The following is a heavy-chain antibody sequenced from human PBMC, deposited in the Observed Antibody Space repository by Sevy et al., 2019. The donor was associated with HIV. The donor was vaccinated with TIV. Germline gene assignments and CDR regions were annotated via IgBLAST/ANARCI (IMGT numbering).Heavy chain of an antibody. CDR2: IIGSGGST. D-gene: IGHD3-16*01. CDR3: AKDKFGGSFPRHCDY. J-gene: IGHJ4*02. CDR1: GFPFGNYA. Sequence: GGSLRLSCAASGFPFGNYAMHWVRQAPGKGLEWVSGIIGSGGSTYYADSMKGRFTISRDNSKNTLYLQMNSLRAEETAIYYGAKDKFGGSFPRHCDYWGQGTLVTVSS. V-gene: IGHV3-23*01.